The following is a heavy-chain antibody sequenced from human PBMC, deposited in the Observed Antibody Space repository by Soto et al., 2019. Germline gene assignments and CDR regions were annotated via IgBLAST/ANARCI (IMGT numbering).Heavy chain of an antibody. D-gene: IGHD6-19*01. CDR3: AREPVAGIWFDP. CDR2: INSYNGST. CDR1: GYTFTSYG. J-gene: IGHJ5*02. V-gene: IGHV1-18*01. Sequence: ASVKVSCKASGYTFTSYGISWVRQAPGQGLEWMGWINSYNGSTNYAQKLQGRVTMTTDTSTSTAYMELRSLRSDDTAVYYCAREPVAGIWFDPWGQRTLVTVSS.